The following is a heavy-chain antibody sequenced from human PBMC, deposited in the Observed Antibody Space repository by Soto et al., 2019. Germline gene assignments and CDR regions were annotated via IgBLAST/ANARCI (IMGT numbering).Heavy chain of an antibody. V-gene: IGHV4-39*01. CDR1: CFSIYRIIYY. Sequence: SETLVLICTFSCFSIYRIIYYWDWIRQPPGKGREWIGTTYYNGNAYYNPSLKSRVTMSVDTSKNQFSLKLISVTAADTAVYYCARHFVAVVIKGWGYW. CDR3: ARHFVAVVIKGWGY. D-gene: IGHD3-22*01. CDR2: TYYNGNA. J-gene: IGHJ4*01.